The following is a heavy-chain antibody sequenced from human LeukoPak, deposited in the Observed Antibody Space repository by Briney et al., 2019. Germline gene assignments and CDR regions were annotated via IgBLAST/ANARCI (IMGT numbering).Heavy chain of an antibody. V-gene: IGHV1-69*05. CDR2: IIPIFGTA. CDR3: ARDRRGDYRDY. D-gene: IGHD4-17*01. J-gene: IGHJ4*02. Sequence: GASVKVSCKASGGTFISYAISWVRQAPGQGLEWMGGIIPIFGTANYAQKFQGSVTITTDESTSTAYMELSSLRSEDTAVYYCARDRRGDYRDYWGQGTLVTVSS. CDR1: GGTFISYA.